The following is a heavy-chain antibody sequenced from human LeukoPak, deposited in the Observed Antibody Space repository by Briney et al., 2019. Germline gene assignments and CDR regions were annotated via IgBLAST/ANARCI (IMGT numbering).Heavy chain of an antibody. CDR3: ARDGRGEDGYNFFDY. J-gene: IGHJ4*02. CDR2: LRSYNGNT. V-gene: IGHV1-18*01. D-gene: IGHD5-24*01. Sequence: ASVKVSCEASGYTFTSHCISWVRQAPGQGLELMGWLRSYNGNTNYAEKLEGRVTMTTDRSSSTTHMELRSLRSDATAVYYCARDGRGEDGYNFFDYWGQGTLVTVSS. CDR1: GYTFTSHC.